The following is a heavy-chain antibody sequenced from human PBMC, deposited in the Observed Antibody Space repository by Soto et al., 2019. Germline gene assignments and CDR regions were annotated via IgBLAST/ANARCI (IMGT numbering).Heavy chain of an antibody. CDR3: AKENIAAINYTYYYYYGIDV. CDR2: ISWNSGSI. CDR1: GFTFDDYA. V-gene: IGHV3-9*01. Sequence: GGSLRLSCAASGFTFDDYAMHWVRQAPGKGLEWVSGISWNSGSIGYADSVKGRFTISRDNAKNSLYLQMNSLRAEDTALYYCAKENIAAINYTYYYYYGIDVWRQGTTVTVSS. J-gene: IGHJ6*02. D-gene: IGHD6-6*01.